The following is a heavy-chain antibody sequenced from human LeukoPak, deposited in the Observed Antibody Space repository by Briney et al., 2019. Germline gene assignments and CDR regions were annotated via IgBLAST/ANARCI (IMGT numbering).Heavy chain of an antibody. CDR3: AREEVVVVPAAMALDYYYGMDV. CDR1: GFTFSSYA. V-gene: IGHV3-30*04. Sequence: GGSLRLSCAASGFTFSSYAMHWVRQAPGKGLEWVAVISYDGSNKYYADSVKGRFTISRDNSKNTLYLQMNSLRAEDTAVYYCAREEVVVVPAAMALDYYYGMDVWGQGTTVTVSS. D-gene: IGHD2-2*01. CDR2: ISYDGSNK. J-gene: IGHJ6*02.